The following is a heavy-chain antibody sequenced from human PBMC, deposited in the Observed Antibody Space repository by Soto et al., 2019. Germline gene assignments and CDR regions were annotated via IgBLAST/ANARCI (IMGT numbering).Heavy chain of an antibody. CDR1: GFTFSSYG. J-gene: IGHJ4*02. CDR2: IWYDGSNK. V-gene: IGHV3-33*01. Sequence: GGSLRLSCAASGFTFSSYGMHWVRQAPGKGLEWVAVIWYDGSNKYYADSVKGRFTISRDNSKNTLYLQMNSLRAEDTAVYYCARDDGGDRNFDYWGQGTLVTVSS. CDR3: ARDDGGDRNFDY. D-gene: IGHD3-10*01.